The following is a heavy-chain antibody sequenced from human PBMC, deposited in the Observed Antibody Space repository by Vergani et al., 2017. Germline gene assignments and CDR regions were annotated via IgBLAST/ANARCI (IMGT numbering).Heavy chain of an antibody. CDR3: TREYSSSSGRGLDI. V-gene: IGHV3-15*01. D-gene: IGHD6-6*01. Sequence: EVQLVESGGGLVKPGGSLRLSCAASGFTFSNAWMSWVRQAPGKGLEWVGRIKSKTDGGTTDYAAPVKGRFTISRDDSKNTLYLQMNSLRAEDTAVYYCTREYSSSSGRGLDIWGPGTMVTVSS. CDR1: GFTFSNAW. CDR2: IKSKTDGGTT. J-gene: IGHJ3*02.